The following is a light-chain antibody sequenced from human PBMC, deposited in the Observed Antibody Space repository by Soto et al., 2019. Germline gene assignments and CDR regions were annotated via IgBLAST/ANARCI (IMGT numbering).Light chain of an antibody. CDR3: QQYINWPRT. J-gene: IGKJ1*01. Sequence: MTTQSPATLSMSPGERATLSCRASQSVSYNLAWYQHKPGQAPRLLIYGASARATGIPARFSGSGSGTEFTLTVSSLQSEDFAVYYCQQYINWPRTFGQGTKV. CDR1: QSVSYN. CDR2: GAS. V-gene: IGKV3-15*01.